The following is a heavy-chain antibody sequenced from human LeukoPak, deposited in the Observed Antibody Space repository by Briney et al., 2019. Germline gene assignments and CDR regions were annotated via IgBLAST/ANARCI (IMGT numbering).Heavy chain of an antibody. V-gene: IGHV4-34*01. J-gene: IGHJ6*03. CDR3: ARRSRGGNYYYYYYMDV. CDR2: INHSGST. CDR1: GGSFSGYY. Sequence: PSETLSLTCAVYGGSFSGYYWSWIRQPPGKGLDWIGEINHSGSTNYNPSLKSRVTISVDTSKNQFSLKLSSVTAADTAVYYCARRSRGGNYYYYYYMDVWGKGTTVTISS. D-gene: IGHD1-14*01.